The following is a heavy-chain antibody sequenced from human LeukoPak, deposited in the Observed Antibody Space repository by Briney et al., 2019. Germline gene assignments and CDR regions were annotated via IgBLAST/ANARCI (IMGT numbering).Heavy chain of an antibody. V-gene: IGHV4-31*03. D-gene: IGHD3-22*01. CDR2: IYYSGST. J-gene: IGHJ4*02. CDR3: ARHYYDSSGYASFDY. CDR1: GGSISSGGYY. Sequence: MPSQTLSLTCTVSGGSISSGGYYWSWIRQHPGKGLEWIGYIYYSGSTYYNPSLKSRVTISVDTSKNQFSLKLSSVPAADTAVYYCARHYYDSSGYASFDYWGQGTLVTVSS.